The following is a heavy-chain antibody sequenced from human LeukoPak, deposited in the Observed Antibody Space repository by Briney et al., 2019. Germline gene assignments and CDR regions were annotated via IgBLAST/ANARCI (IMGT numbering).Heavy chain of an antibody. J-gene: IGHJ6*02. CDR1: EFTFSSYS. Sequence: GGSLRLSCAASEFTFSSYSMNWVRQAPGKGLGWVSYITNSGNSKSYADSVQGRFTISRDNSKNTLYLQMNSLRAEDTAVYYCAKREEWLDSYYYYGMDVWGQGTTVTVSS. CDR2: ITNSGNSK. CDR3: AKREEWLDSYYYYGMDV. D-gene: IGHD6-19*01. V-gene: IGHV3-48*01.